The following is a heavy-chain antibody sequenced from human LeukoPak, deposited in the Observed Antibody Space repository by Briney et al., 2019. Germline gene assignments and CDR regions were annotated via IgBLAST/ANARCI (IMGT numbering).Heavy chain of an antibody. J-gene: IGHJ4*02. CDR2: INTDGSIT. CDR1: GFTFSDYW. V-gene: IGHV3-74*01. Sequence: GGSLRLSCAASGFTFSDYWIHWVRQAPGKGLVWVSRINTDGSITNYADSVKGRFSISRDNAKNTLYLQMSSLRAEDTAVYYCAREPLWFHGRFDYWGQGTLVTVSS. D-gene: IGHD3-10*01. CDR3: AREPLWFHGRFDY.